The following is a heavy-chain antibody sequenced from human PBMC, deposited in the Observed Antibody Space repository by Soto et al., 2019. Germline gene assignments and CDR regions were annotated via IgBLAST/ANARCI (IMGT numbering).Heavy chain of an antibody. CDR3: ARDNPPAAAGTLEYYYYGMDV. V-gene: IGHV3-30-3*01. D-gene: IGHD6-13*01. Sequence: GGSLRLSCAASGFTFSSYAMHWVRQAPGKGLEWVAVISYDGSNKYYADSVKGRFTISRDNSKNTLYLQMNSLRAEDTAVYYCARDNPPAAAGTLEYYYYGMDVWGQGTTVTVSS. CDR1: GFTFSSYA. J-gene: IGHJ6*02. CDR2: ISYDGSNK.